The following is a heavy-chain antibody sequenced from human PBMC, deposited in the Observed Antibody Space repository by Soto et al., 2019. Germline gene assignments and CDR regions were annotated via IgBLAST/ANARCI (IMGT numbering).Heavy chain of an antibody. V-gene: IGHV2-5*01. J-gene: IGHJ4*02. CDR2: AY. Sequence: SGPTLVNPTQTLTLTCTVSGFSLTTSGMTLGWIRQPPGKAPEWLALAYQYSPSLQSRLTFTKDTSKNQVVLTMTNVDPGDTATYYCTPRHDSSMGPIYWGQGIQVTVSS. CDR1: GFSLTTSGMT. D-gene: IGHD2-2*01. CDR3: TPRHDSSMGPIY.